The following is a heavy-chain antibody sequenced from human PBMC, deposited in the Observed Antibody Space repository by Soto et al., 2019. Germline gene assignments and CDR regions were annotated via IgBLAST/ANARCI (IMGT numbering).Heavy chain of an antibody. D-gene: IGHD3-22*01. V-gene: IGHV4-30-4*01. CDR1: GGSINSGDYY. CDR2: IYYSGST. CDR3: ASYYDSSGYYAYYFDY. J-gene: IGHJ4*02. Sequence: SETLSLTCTVSGGSINSGDYYWSWIRQPPGKGLEWIGYIYYSGSTYYNPSLKSRVTISLDTSKNQFSLKLSSVTAADTAVYYCASYYDSSGYYAYYFDYWGQGTLVTVS.